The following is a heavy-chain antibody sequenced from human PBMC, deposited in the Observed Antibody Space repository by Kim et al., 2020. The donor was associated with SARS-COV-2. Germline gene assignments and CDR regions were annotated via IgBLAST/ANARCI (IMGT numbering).Heavy chain of an antibody. CDR3: ARLDV. J-gene: IGHJ6*02. CDR2: DPSESYT. Sequence: DPSESYTNSSTSFQGHVTISADKSISTAYLQWSSLKASDTAMYYCARLDVWGQGTTVTVSS. V-gene: IGHV5-10-1*01.